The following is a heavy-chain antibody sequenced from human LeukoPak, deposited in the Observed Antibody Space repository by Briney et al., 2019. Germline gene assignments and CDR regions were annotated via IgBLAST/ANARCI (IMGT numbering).Heavy chain of an antibody. J-gene: IGHJ3*02. D-gene: IGHD6-19*01. V-gene: IGHV4-59*01. CDR2: IYYSGST. CDR1: GGSISSYY. Sequence: SETLSPTCTVSGGSISSYYWSWIRQPPGKGLEWIGYIYYSGSTNYNPSLKSRVTISVDTSKNQFSLKLSSVTAADTAVYYCARRESSGWFSPNDVFFIGGQGKRVTVSS. CDR3: ARRESSGWFSPNDVFFI.